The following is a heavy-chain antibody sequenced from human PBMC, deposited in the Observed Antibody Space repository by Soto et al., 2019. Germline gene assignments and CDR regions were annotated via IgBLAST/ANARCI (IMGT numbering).Heavy chain of an antibody. CDR2: IRGRGGTT. CDR1: GFSFSSYA. CDR3: AKGIVERELLNAFDS. J-gene: IGHJ4*02. D-gene: IGHD1-7*01. V-gene: IGHV3-23*01. Sequence: EVQLLESGGGLVQPGGSLRLSCAASGFSFSSYAMGWVRQAPGKGLEGVSGIRGRGGTTYYADSVKGLFTISRDNSKNTLFLQMDSLIAEDTTIYYCAKGIVERELLNAFDSWSQGTLVTVSS.